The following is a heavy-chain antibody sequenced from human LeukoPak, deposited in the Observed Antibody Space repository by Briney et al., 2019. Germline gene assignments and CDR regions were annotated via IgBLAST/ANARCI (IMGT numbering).Heavy chain of an antibody. V-gene: IGHV3-23*01. D-gene: IGHD2-2*03. CDR2: IGGSGGST. Sequence: GGSLRLSCAASGFPFSKNAMSWVRQAPGKGLEWVSSIGGSGGSTYYADAVKGRFTISRDNSRNTLYLQMNSLRAEDTAVYHCARASWISTADAVCWGQGTQVTVSS. J-gene: IGHJ4*02. CDR3: ARASWISTADAVC. CDR1: GFPFSKNA.